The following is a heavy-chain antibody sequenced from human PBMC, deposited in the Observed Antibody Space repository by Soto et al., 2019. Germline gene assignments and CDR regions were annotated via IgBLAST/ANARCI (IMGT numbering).Heavy chain of an antibody. CDR2: MYYSGRT. V-gene: IGHV4-31*03. Sequence: QVHLQESGPGLVKPSQTLSLTCTVSGGSISDGYYWSWLRQLPGKGLEWIGYMYYSGRTYYNPSLKSRVTISVDTSKNQFFLKLKSMTAADTAVYYCARGADTKPTCWFDPWGQGTLVTVSS. CDR1: GGSISDGYY. CDR3: ARGADTKPTCWFDP. J-gene: IGHJ5*02. D-gene: IGHD1-26*01.